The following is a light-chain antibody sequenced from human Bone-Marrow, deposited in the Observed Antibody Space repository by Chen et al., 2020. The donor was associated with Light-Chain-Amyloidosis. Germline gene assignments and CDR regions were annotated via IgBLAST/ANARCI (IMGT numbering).Light chain of an antibody. Sequence: EIVLTQSPGTLSLSPGEGANLSCRASQTISSNYLTWYQQKFGQAPRLLIYGSSSRATGIPARFTGSGSGTDFTLTINRLEPEDFSRYYCQQDGTSPLAFGGGTKVEI. CDR1: QTISSNY. CDR2: GSS. CDR3: QQDGTSPLA. J-gene: IGKJ4*01. V-gene: IGKV3-20*01.